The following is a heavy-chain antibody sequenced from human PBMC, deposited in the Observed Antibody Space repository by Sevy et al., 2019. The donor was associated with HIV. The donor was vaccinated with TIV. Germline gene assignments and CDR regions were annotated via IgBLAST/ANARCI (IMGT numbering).Heavy chain of an antibody. CDR3: ARATGTETLHAFDV. D-gene: IGHD1-1*01. Sequence: GGSLRLSCAASGFTFSVYAMNWVRQAPGKGLEWVSSISGPYNSVNYGGSVQGRFTISRDNAKNSLFLQMNSLKAEDTAVYYCARATGTETLHAFDVWGQGTLVTVSS. V-gene: IGHV3-21*01. J-gene: IGHJ3*01. CDR1: GFTFSVYA. CDR2: ISGPYNSV.